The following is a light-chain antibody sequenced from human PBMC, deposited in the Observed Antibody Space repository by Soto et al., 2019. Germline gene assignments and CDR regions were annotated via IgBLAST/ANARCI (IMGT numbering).Light chain of an antibody. CDR1: QSVSSN. CDR2: GAS. CDR3: QQYNDWPYT. V-gene: IGKV3-15*01. Sequence: EIVMTQSPATLSVSPGERATLSCRARQSVSSNLAWYQQTPGQAPRLLIHGASTRATGIPARFSGSGYGRDFTLTISSLQSEDFAVYWCQQYNDWPYTFGQGT. J-gene: IGKJ2*01.